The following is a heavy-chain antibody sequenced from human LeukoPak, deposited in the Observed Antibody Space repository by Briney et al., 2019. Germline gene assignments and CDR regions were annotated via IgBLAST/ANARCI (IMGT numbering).Heavy chain of an antibody. J-gene: IGHJ6*02. D-gene: IGHD3-9*01. V-gene: IGHV5-51*01. Sequence: GGSLEISCKGSGSSFTSYWIGWGRPLPGKGLEWMGIIYPGDFDTRYSPSFQGQLTISADKSISTAYLQWSSLKASDTAMYYCARHGEDYDILTGYSNYYGMDVWGQGTTVTVSS. CDR1: GSSFTSYW. CDR2: IYPGDFDT. CDR3: ARHGEDYDILTGYSNYYGMDV.